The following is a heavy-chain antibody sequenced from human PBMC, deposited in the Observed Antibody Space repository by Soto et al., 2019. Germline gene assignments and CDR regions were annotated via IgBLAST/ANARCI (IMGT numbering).Heavy chain of an antibody. Sequence: EVQVVEIGGGLIQPGGSLRLSCAASGFTVSGNYMSWVSQAPGKGLEWVSVIYNGGGTYYDDSVKGRFTISRDNSQNTLYLQMNSLRAEDTAVYYCASTRGSSYDYWRQGTLVTVSS. CDR2: IYNGGGT. CDR3: ASTRGSSYDY. V-gene: IGHV3-53*02. J-gene: IGHJ4*02. D-gene: IGHD6-6*01. CDR1: GFTVSGNY.